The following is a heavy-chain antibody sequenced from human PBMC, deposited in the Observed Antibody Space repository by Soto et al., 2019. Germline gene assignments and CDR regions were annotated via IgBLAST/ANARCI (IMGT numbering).Heavy chain of an antibody. V-gene: IGHV2-5*02. CDR2: IYWDDDK. Sequence: QITLKESGPTLVKPTQTLTLTCTFSGFSLTTSGVGVGWIRQPPGKALEWLALIYWDDDKRYSPSLKSRLTISKDTSKNHVVLTMTNMDPVDTATYSCVYSSGYSWAFDIWGQGTVVIVSS. J-gene: IGHJ3*02. D-gene: IGHD3-22*01. CDR1: GFSLTTSGVG. CDR3: VYSSGYSWAFDI.